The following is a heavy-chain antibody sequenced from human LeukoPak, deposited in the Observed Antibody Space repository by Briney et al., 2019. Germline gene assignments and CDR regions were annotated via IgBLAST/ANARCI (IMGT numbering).Heavy chain of an antibody. J-gene: IGHJ4*02. Sequence: GGSLRLSCAASGFTFSSYWMHWVRQRPGKGLVWVSRIHLDGRTTNYADSVKGRFTISRDNAKNTLSLEMYSLRPEDTAVYYCARGGSPSDYWGQGPLVSVSS. V-gene: IGHV3-74*01. CDR2: IHLDGRTT. CDR1: GFTFSSYW. D-gene: IGHD3-16*01. CDR3: ARGGSPSDY.